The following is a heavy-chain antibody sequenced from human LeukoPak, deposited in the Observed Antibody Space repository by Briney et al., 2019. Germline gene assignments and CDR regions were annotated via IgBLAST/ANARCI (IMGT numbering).Heavy chain of an antibody. V-gene: IGHV1-69*04. CDR3: ARTGPMAAGVVMRNWFDP. CDR2: IIPILGIA. Sequence: SVKVSCKASGGTFSSYAISWVRQAPGQGLEWMGRIIPILGIANYAQKFQGRVTITADKSTSTAYMELSSLRSEDTAVYYCARTGPMAAGVVMRNWFDPWGQGTLVTVSS. D-gene: IGHD6-13*01. J-gene: IGHJ5*02. CDR1: GGTFSSYA.